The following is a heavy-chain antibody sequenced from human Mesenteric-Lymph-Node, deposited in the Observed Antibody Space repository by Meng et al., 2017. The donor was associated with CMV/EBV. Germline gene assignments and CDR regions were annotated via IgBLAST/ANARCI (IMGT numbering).Heavy chain of an antibody. CDR2: MLYSGNT. J-gene: IGHJ5*02. D-gene: IGHD2-2*01. CDR1: GGSISSGGYY. Sequence: LRLSCTVSGGSISSGGYYWSWIRQHPGKGLEWLGYMLYSGNTYYNPSLQSRVTISVDTSKNQFSLKLSSVTAADTAVYYCARDGAGCSSTSCSPNWFDPWGQGTLVTVSS. V-gene: IGHV4-31*03. CDR3: ARDGAGCSSTSCSPNWFDP.